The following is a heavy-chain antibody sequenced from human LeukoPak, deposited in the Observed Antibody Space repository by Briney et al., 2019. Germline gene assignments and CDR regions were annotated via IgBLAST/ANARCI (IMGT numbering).Heavy chain of an antibody. Sequence: GGSLRLSCAASGFTFDDYAMHWVRQAPGKGLDWVSGISWNSGSIGYADSVKGRFTISRDNAKNSLYLQMNSLRAEDMALYYCAKDKVGYSSGRFDYWGQGTLVTVSS. V-gene: IGHV3-9*03. J-gene: IGHJ4*02. CDR1: GFTFDDYA. CDR2: ISWNSGSI. CDR3: AKDKVGYSSGRFDY. D-gene: IGHD6-19*01.